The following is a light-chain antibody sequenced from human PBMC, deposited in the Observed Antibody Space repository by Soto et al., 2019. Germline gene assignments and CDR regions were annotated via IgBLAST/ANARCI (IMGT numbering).Light chain of an antibody. CDR3: KQATQFPLT. Sequence: DIELIQTPLSSPVTFGQPASISCRSSQSLVHSDGNTYLSWLQQRPGQPPRLLIYKVSKRFSAVPDRLSGSRTRKHYTLKIGRVKDEDVGIYYCKQATQFPLTFSQGTRMAIK. CDR1: QSLVHSDGNTY. V-gene: IGKV2-24*01. J-gene: IGKJ5*01. CDR2: KVS.